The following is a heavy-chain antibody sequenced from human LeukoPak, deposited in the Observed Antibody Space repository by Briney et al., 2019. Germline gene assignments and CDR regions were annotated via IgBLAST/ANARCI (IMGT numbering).Heavy chain of an antibody. J-gene: IGHJ4*02. CDR3: ARHSPGYCSSTSCPFDY. CDR1: GYIFTSYW. D-gene: IGHD2-2*01. V-gene: IGHV5-51*01. Sequence: PGEYPEISCKGSGYIFTSYWIGWVRQMPGKGLEWMGIIYPGDSDTRYSPSFQGQVTLSADKSITTAYLQWSSLKASDTAMYYCARHSPGYCSSTSCPFDYWGQGTLVTVTS. CDR2: IYPGDSDT.